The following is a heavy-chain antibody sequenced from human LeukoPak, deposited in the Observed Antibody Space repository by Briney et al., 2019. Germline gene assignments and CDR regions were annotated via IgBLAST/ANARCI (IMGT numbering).Heavy chain of an antibody. CDR3: AGGGGYERASNWFDP. CDR1: GGSLTNYY. D-gene: IGHD3-16*01. Sequence: SETLSLTCTVSGGSLTNYYWSWIRQPPGKGLEWIGDIYYSGSTNYKPSLKSRVTISADTPKNQISLKLSFVTAADTAVYYCAGGGGYERASNWFDPWGQGTLVTVSS. V-gene: IGHV4-59*03. CDR2: IYYSGST. J-gene: IGHJ5*02.